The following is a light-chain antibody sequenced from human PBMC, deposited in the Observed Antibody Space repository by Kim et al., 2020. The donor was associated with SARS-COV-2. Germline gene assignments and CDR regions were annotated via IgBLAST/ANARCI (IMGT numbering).Light chain of an antibody. V-gene: IGLV3-25*03. CDR1: ALPKQY. Sequence: QTARITCSGDALPKQYAYWYQKKPGQAPVLVIYKDSERPSGIPERFSGSSSGTTVTLTISGVQAEDEADYYCQSADSSGTYHVVFGGGTQLTVL. J-gene: IGLJ2*01. CDR3: QSADSSGTYHVV. CDR2: KDS.